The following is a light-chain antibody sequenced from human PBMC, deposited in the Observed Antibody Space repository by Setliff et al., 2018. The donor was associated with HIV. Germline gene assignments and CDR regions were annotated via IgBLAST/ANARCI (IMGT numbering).Light chain of an antibody. CDR2: NVS. V-gene: IGLV2-14*03. J-gene: IGLJ2*01. CDR3: SSYTSSRTVV. Sequence: QSALTQPASVSGSPGQSITISCTGTSSDVGAYNYVSWYQQHPSKAPKFVIYNVSKRPSGVSNRFSGSKSGNTASLTISGLQAEDEADYYCSSYTSSRTVVFGGGTKVTVL. CDR1: SSDVGAYNY.